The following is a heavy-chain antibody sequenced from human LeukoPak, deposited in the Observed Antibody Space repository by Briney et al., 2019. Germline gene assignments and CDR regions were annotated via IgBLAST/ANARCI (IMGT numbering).Heavy chain of an antibody. Sequence: SETLSLTCTVSGGSISSYYWSWIRQPPGKGLEWIGHIYYSGSTNYNPSLKSRVTISVDTSKNQFSLKLISVTAADTAVYCCARSSGYYYYYFDYWGQGTLVTVSS. CDR3: ARSSGYYYYYFDY. CDR2: IYYSGST. CDR1: GGSISSYY. J-gene: IGHJ4*02. V-gene: IGHV4-59*01. D-gene: IGHD3-22*01.